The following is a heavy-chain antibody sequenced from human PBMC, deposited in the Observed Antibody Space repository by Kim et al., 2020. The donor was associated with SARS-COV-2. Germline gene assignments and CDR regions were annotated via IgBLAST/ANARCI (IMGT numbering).Heavy chain of an antibody. CDR3: AKGSSGWYKNRFGS. CDR2: ISWNSGSI. V-gene: IGHV3-9*01. CDR1: GFTFDDYA. D-gene: IGHD6-19*01. J-gene: IGHJ5*02. Sequence: GGSLRLSCAASGFTFDDYAMHWVRQAPGKGLEWVSGISWNSGSIGYADSVKGRFTISRDNAKNSLYLQMNSLRAEDTALYYCAKGSSGWYKNRFGSWGQG.